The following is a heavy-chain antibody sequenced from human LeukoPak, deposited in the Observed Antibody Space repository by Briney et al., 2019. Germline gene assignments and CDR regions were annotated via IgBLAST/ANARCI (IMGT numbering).Heavy chain of an antibody. Sequence: GGSLRLSCAASGFSFTSYAMHCVRQAPGKGLEWVAVISYNGNDYHYADSVKGRFTISRDNSKNTLYLQMNSLRTEDTAFYYCAKDSQHLAIYYFDYWGQGTLVTVSS. D-gene: IGHD6-13*01. V-gene: IGHV3-30*18. J-gene: IGHJ4*02. CDR2: ISYNGNDY. CDR3: AKDSQHLAIYYFDY. CDR1: GFSFTSYA.